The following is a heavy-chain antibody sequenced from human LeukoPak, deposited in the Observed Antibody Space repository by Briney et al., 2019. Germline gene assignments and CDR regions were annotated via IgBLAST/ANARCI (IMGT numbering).Heavy chain of an antibody. J-gene: IGHJ4*02. CDR3: ARVGEGVGATTEFDY. Sequence: SETLSLTCAIYGGPFSGYYWSWIRQPPKKGLEWIGEINHSGSTYYNPSLKSRVTISVDTSKNQFSLKLSSVTAADTAVYYCARVGEGVGATTEFDYWGQGTLVTVSS. CDR2: INHSGST. CDR1: GGPFSGYY. V-gene: IGHV4-34*01. D-gene: IGHD1-26*01.